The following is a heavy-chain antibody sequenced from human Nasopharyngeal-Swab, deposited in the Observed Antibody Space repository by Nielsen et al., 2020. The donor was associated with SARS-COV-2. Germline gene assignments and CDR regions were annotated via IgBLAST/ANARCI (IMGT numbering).Heavy chain of an antibody. CDR3: VRLYYDLLTGYFSVGGNFDY. V-gene: IGHV4-38-2*02. Sequence: SETLSLTCNVSGFSIISNHYWGWIRQSPGKRLEWIATINHRGNTYYNPSLESRVTISADTSKGHFFLRVTSVTAADTAVYYCVRLYYDLLTGYFSVGGNFDYWGPGTLVTVSS. CDR1: GFSIISNHY. J-gene: IGHJ4*02. CDR2: INHRGNT. D-gene: IGHD3-9*01.